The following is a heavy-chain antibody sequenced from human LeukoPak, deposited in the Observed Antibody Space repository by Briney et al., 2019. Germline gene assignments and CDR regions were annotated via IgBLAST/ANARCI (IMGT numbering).Heavy chain of an antibody. CDR2: INRDGSEK. Sequence: GGSLRLSCAASGFTFSDYWMHWVRQAPGKGLEWVATINRDGSEKWYLDSVRGRFTISRDNAKNSLHLRMNSLRVEDTAIYNCARGPDFLIDFWGQGTLVTVSS. V-gene: IGHV3-7*01. J-gene: IGHJ4*02. D-gene: IGHD1-14*01. CDR3: ARGPDFLIDF. CDR1: GFTFSDYW.